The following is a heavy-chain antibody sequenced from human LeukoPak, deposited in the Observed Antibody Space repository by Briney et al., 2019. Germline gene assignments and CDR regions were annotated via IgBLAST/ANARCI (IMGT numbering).Heavy chain of an antibody. J-gene: IGHJ4*02. D-gene: IGHD1-26*01. Sequence: GGPLRLSCAASGFTFSSSAMSWVRQVPGKGLEWVSGISASGGSTYYADSVRGRFTISRDNSKNTLYVQMNSLRDEDTAVYYCAKDVRWELGLFDYWGQGTLVTVSS. V-gene: IGHV3-23*01. CDR1: GFTFSSSA. CDR2: ISASGGST. CDR3: AKDVRWELGLFDY.